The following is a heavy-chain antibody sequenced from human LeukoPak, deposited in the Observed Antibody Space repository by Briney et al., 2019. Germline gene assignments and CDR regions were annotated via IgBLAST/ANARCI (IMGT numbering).Heavy chain of an antibody. V-gene: IGHV3-30*03. J-gene: IGHJ4*02. CDR2: ISYDGSDK. CDR3: ASIRGYSYDGSGFDY. Sequence: GGSLRLSCAASGFTFSSYGMHWVRQAPGKGLEWVAVISYDGSDKYYADSVKGRFTISRDNSKNTLYLQMNSLRAEDTAMYYCASIRGYSYDGSGFDYWGQGTLVTVSS. D-gene: IGHD5-18*01. CDR1: GFTFSSYG.